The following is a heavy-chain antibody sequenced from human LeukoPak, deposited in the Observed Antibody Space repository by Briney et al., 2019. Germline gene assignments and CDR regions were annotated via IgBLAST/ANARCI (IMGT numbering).Heavy chain of an antibody. CDR1: GFTFSSYS. CDR3: ARVLVPDVDY. D-gene: IGHD6-6*01. Sequence: PGGSLRLSCAASGFTFSSYSMNWVRQAPGKGLEWLSYISSGSNTIYYADSVKGRFTISRDNAKNSLYLQMDSLRAEDTAVYYCARVLVPDVDYWGQGTLVTVSS. J-gene: IGHJ4*02. V-gene: IGHV3-48*01. CDR2: ISSGSNTI.